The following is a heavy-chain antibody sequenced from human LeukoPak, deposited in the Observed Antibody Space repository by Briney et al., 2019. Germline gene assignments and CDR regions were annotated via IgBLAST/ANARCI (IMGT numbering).Heavy chain of an antibody. J-gene: IGHJ4*02. Sequence: PSETLSLTCSVSGGSINSYYWSWIRQPPGKGLEWIGEINHSGSTNYNPSLKSRVTISVDTSKNQFSLKLSSVTAADTAVYYCARGRYSSGTYDYWGQGTLVTVSS. CDR1: GGSINSYY. CDR2: INHSGST. V-gene: IGHV4-34*01. CDR3: ARGRYSSGTYDY. D-gene: IGHD6-19*01.